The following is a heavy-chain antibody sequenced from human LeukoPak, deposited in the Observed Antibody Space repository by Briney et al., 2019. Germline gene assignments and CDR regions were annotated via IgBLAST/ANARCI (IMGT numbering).Heavy chain of an antibody. D-gene: IGHD3-16*01. Sequence: PSQTLSLTCTVSGGSISSGGYFWSWIRQHPGKGLEWIGYIYNSGSAYYNPSLKSRVIISGDTSKNQFSLKLSSVTAADTAVYFCARAIGEIRWFDPWGQGTLVTVSS. CDR1: GGSISSGGYF. V-gene: IGHV4-31*03. J-gene: IGHJ5*02. CDR3: ARAIGEIRWFDP. CDR2: IYNSGSA.